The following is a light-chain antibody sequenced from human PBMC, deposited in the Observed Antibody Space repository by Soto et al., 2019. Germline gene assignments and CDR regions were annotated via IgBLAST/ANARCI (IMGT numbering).Light chain of an antibody. CDR3: QKYNSAPRT. J-gene: IGKJ1*01. Sequence: DIQMTQSPSSLSASVGDRVTITCRASHDINNYLAWYQVQPGKGPKLLIYAPSTLQSGVPSRFSGSGSGTDFTLTISSLQPEDVATYFCQKYNSAPRTFGQGTRVEI. V-gene: IGKV1-27*01. CDR2: APS. CDR1: HDINNY.